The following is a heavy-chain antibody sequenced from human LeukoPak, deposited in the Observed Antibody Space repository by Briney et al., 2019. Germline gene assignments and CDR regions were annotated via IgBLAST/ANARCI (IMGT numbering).Heavy chain of an antibody. Sequence: GESLRIPCKGSGYSFTSYWISWVRQMPGKGLEWMGRIDPSDSYTNYSPSFQGHVTISAAKSISTAYLQWSSLKASDTAMYYCARSGGNWFDPWGQGTLVTVSS. D-gene: IGHD3-16*01. V-gene: IGHV5-10-1*01. CDR1: GYSFTSYW. J-gene: IGHJ5*02. CDR2: IDPSDSYT. CDR3: ARSGGNWFDP.